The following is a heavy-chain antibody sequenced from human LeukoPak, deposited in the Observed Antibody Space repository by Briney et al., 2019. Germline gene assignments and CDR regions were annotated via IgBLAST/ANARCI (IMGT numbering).Heavy chain of an antibody. J-gene: IGHJ4*02. D-gene: IGHD2-15*01. V-gene: IGHV3-64D*06. CDR1: GFTFNSSA. Sequence: PGGSLRLSCSASGFTFNSSAMHWVRQAPGKGLEYVSGIRSNGGSTYYADSVKGRFTISRDNSKNTLYLQMSSLRAEDTAVYYCVKDRRLDYSRFDCWGQGTLVTVSS. CDR2: IRSNGGST. CDR3: VKDRRLDYSRFDC.